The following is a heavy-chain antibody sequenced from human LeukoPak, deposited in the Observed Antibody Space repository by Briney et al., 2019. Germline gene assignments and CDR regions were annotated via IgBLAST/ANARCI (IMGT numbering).Heavy chain of an antibody. D-gene: IGHD3-10*01. CDR2: IYYSGST. V-gene: IGHV4-61*01. CDR1: GGSVSSGSYY. J-gene: IGHJ3*02. CDR3: ARARGFAFDI. Sequence: PSETLSLTCTVSGGSVSSGSYYWSWIRQPPGKGLEWIGYIYYSGSTNYNPSLKSRVTISVDTSKNQFSLKLSSVTAADTAVYYCARARGFAFDIWGQGTMVTVSS.